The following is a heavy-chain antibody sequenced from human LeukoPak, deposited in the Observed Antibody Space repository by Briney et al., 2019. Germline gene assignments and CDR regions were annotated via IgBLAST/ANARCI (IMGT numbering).Heavy chain of an antibody. Sequence: SETLSLTCTVPGGSISSYYWSWIRQPPGKGLEWIGYIYYRGSTNYNPSLKSRVTISVDTSKNQFSLKLSSVTAADTAVYYCARQLDNSGWYGFDYWGQGTLVTVSS. CDR1: GGSISSYY. CDR3: ARQLDNSGWYGFDY. D-gene: IGHD6-19*01. V-gene: IGHV4-59*08. J-gene: IGHJ4*02. CDR2: IYYRGST.